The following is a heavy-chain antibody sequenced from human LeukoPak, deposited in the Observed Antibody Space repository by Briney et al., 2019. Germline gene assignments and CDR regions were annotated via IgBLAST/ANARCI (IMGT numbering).Heavy chain of an antibody. CDR1: GFTLRSDY. V-gene: IGHV3-53*01. CDR3: ARVECSGGSCYSEFAFDI. CDR2: IFNGGNT. Sequence: GGSLRLSCAASGFTLRSDYMIWVRQAPGKGVEVVSVIFNGGNTHHADSVKGRFTISRDNSKNTLYLQMNSLRAEDTAVYYCARVECSGGSCYSEFAFDIWGQGTMVTVSS. D-gene: IGHD2-15*01. J-gene: IGHJ3*02.